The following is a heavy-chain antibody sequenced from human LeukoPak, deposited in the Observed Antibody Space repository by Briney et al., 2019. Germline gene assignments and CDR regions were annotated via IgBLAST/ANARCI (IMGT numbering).Heavy chain of an antibody. CDR3: ARELNTMVRGVTSCYFDY. V-gene: IGHV1-18*04. D-gene: IGHD3-10*01. J-gene: IGHJ4*02. Sequence: ASVKVSCKASGYTFTSYGISWVRQAPGQGLEWMGWISAYNGNTNYAQKLQGRVTMITDTSTSTAYMELRSLRSDDTAVYYCARELNTMVRGVTSCYFDYWGQGTLVTVSS. CDR2: ISAYNGNT. CDR1: GYTFTSYG.